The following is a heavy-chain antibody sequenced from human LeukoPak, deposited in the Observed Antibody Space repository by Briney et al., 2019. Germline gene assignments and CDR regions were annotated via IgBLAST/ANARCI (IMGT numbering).Heavy chain of an antibody. CDR2: MNPNSGNT. CDR3: ARTGSTEWFHTYYYGMDV. J-gene: IGHJ6*02. CDR1: GYTFTSYD. V-gene: IGHV1-8*01. Sequence: ASVKVSCKASGYTFTSYDINWVRQATGQGLEWMGWMNPNSGNTGYAQKFQGRVTMTRNTSISTAYMELSSLRSEDTAVCYCARTGSTEWFHTYYYGMDVWGQGTTVTVSS. D-gene: IGHD3-3*01.